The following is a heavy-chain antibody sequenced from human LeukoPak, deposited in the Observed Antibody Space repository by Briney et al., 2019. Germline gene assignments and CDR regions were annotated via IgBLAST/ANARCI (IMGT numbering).Heavy chain of an antibody. CDR2: IYSGGST. J-gene: IGHJ3*02. CDR1: GFTVSSNY. CDR3: ARVIWFGELADGAFDI. D-gene: IGHD3-10*01. Sequence: GGSLRLSCAASGFTVSSNYMSWVRQAPGKGLEWVSVIYSGGSTYYADSVKGRFTISRDNSKNTLYLQMNSLRAEDTAVYYCARVIWFGELADGAFDIWGQGTMVTVSS. V-gene: IGHV3-53*01.